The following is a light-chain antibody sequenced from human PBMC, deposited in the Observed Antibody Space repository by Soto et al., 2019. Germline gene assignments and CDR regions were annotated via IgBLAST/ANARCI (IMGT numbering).Light chain of an antibody. Sequence: DIPMTQSPSTLSASVGDRVTITCRASQSISSWLAWYQQKPGKAPKLLIYDASSLQSGAPSRFSGSGSGTELTLAINSLQPDDFAAYYCQQYNSYSLWTVGQGTMVEIK. CDR2: DAS. CDR1: QSISSW. CDR3: QQYNSYSLWT. J-gene: IGKJ1*01. V-gene: IGKV1-5*01.